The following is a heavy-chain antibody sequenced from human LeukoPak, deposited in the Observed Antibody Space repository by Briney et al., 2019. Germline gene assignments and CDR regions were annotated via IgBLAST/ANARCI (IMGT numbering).Heavy chain of an antibody. V-gene: IGHV3-23*01. Sequence: PGGSLRLSCAASGFTFSSYAMSWVRQAPGKGRRWVSGVSGSGGSTYYADSVKGRFTISRDNSKNTLYLQMNSLRAEDTAVYYCAKDLDIVATITGNWGQGTLVTVSS. J-gene: IGHJ4*02. CDR1: GFTFSSYA. CDR3: AKDLDIVATITGN. D-gene: IGHD5-12*01. CDR2: VSGSGGST.